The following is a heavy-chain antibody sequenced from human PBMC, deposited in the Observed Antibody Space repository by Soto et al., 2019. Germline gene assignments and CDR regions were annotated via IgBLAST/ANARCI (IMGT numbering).Heavy chain of an antibody. D-gene: IGHD5-18*01. CDR2: IRASVGST. CDR1: GFTFGIYA. V-gene: IGHV3-23*01. Sequence: GGSLRLSCAASGFTFGIYAMSWVRQAPGKGLEWGSTIRASVGSTFYADSVKDRFTISRDNSRNTVYLQMNSLRAEDTAIYYCVKGGYTSWFDSWGQGTLVTVSS. CDR3: VKGGYTSWFDS. J-gene: IGHJ5*01.